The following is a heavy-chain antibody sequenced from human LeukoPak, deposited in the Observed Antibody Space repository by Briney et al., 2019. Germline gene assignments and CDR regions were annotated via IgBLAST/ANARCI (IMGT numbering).Heavy chain of an antibody. V-gene: IGHV1-2*02. J-gene: IGHJ4*02. CDR1: GYTFTGYY. Sequence: ASVKVSCKASGYTFTGYYMHWVRQAPGQGLEWMGWINPKSGGTNYAQKFQGSVTMTRDTTISTAYMELSGLRSADTPGYYCAREDSSASGRLFDYWGPGTLVTVSS. CDR3: AREDSSASGRLFDY. D-gene: IGHD6-6*01. CDR2: INPKSGGT.